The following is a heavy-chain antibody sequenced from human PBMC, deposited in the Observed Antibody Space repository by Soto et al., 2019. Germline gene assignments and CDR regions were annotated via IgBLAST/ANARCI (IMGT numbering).Heavy chain of an antibody. D-gene: IGHD2-15*01. CDR3: AKNKGFCRGGKCPDYGMDV. CDR1: GFTFSTYA. V-gene: IGHV3-23*01. J-gene: IGHJ6*02. CDR2: ISGGGGGT. Sequence: EVQLLESGGGLVQPGGSLRLSCTASGFTFSTYAMSWVRQAPGKGLEWVSTISGGGGGTYYADSVKGRFTVSRDNSENTLSLHVNSPGVSDTAIYYCAKNKGFCRGGKCPDYGMDVWGQGTTVTVSS.